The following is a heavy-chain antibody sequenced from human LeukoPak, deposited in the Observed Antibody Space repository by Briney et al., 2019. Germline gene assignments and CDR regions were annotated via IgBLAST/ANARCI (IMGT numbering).Heavy chain of an antibody. CDR1: GFTFSDNR. CDR2: INTDGSST. Sequence: PGGSLRLSCAASGFTFSDNRMHWVRQAPGKGLGWVSRINTDGSSTAYADSVKGRFTISRDNAKNTLYLQMNSLRAEDTAVYYCARDGGYTYGYFDYWGQGTLVTVSS. V-gene: IGHV3-74*01. J-gene: IGHJ4*02. D-gene: IGHD5-18*01. CDR3: ARDGGYTYGYFDY.